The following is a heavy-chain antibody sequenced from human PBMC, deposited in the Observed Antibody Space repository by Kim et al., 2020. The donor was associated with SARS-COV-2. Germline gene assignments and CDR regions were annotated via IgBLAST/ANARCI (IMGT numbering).Heavy chain of an antibody. CDR2: IRSKAYGGTT. CDR1: GFTFGDYA. D-gene: IGHD3-10*01. Sequence: GGSLRLSCTASGFTFGDYAMSWFRQAPGKGLEWVGFIRSKAYGGTTEYAASVKGRFTISRDDSKSIAYLQMNSLKTEDTAVYYCTRDRRSSGNGLSWFDPWGQGTLVTVSS. V-gene: IGHV3-49*03. CDR3: TRDRRSSGNGLSWFDP. J-gene: IGHJ5*02.